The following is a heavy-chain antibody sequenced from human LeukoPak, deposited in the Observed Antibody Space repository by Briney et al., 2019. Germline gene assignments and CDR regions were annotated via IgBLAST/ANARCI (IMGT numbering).Heavy chain of an antibody. V-gene: IGHV3-74*03. D-gene: IGHD2-8*01. Sequence: PGGSLRLSCAASGFTFSNYWMHWVRQAPGKGLVWVARINSDGSITTYTDSVKGRFTISRDNAKNTLYLQMTSLRAEDTAVYYCARVFGYGVAYYFDYWGQGTLVTVSS. CDR3: ARVFGYGVAYYFDY. J-gene: IGHJ4*02. CDR2: INSDGSIT. CDR1: GFTFSNYW.